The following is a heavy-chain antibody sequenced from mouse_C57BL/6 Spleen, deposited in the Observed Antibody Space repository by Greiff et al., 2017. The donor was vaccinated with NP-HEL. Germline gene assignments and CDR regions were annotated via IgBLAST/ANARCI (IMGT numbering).Heavy chain of an antibody. V-gene: IGHV1-50*01. CDR2: IDPSDSYT. CDR1: GYTFTSYW. Sequence: VQLQQSGAELVKPGASVKLSCKASGYTFTSYWMQWVKQRPGQGLEWIGEIDPSDSYTNYNQKFKGKATLTVDTSSSTAYMQLSSLTSEDSAVYYGARGRDYGSSYGGFDYWGQSTTLTVSS. CDR3: ARGRDYGSSYGGFDY. J-gene: IGHJ2*01. D-gene: IGHD1-1*01.